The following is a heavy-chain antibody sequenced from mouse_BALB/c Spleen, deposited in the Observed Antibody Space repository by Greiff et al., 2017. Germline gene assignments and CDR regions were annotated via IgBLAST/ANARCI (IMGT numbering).Heavy chain of an antibody. CDR1: GFNIKDTY. D-gene: IGHD2-4*01. CDR2: IDPANGNT. CDR3: ARSNYDYDWFAY. J-gene: IGHJ3*01. V-gene: IGHV14-3*02. Sequence: EVQLQQSGAELVKPGASVKLSCTASGFNIKDTYMHWVKQRPEQGLEWIGRIDPANGNTKYDPKFQGKATITADTSSNTAYLQLSSLTSEDTAVYYCARSNYDYDWFAYWGQGTLVTVSA.